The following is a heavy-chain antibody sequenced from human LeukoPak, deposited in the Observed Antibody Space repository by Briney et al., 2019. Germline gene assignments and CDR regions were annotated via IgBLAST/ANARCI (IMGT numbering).Heavy chain of an antibody. Sequence: PGGSLRLSCAASGFTFSSYSMNWVRQAPGRGLEWISYIDSSSSSIYYADSVKGRFTISRDNAKNSLYLQMNSLRDEDTAVYYCARIYDSTAYWGQGTLVTVSS. J-gene: IGHJ4*02. CDR1: GFTFSSYS. V-gene: IGHV3-48*02. CDR2: IDSSSSSI. D-gene: IGHD3-22*01. CDR3: ARIYDSTAY.